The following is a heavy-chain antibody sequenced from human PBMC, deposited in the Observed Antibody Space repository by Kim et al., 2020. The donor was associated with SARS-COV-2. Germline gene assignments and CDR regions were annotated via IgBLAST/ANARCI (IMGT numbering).Heavy chain of an antibody. V-gene: IGHV3-21*01. Sequence: GGSLRLSCAASGFTLSSYSLNWVRQSPGKGLEWVSSIDTGNYKYYADSVRGRFAISRDNAKTSLYLQMNSLRVEDTAVYYCVRIAGSRGHYYYMDVWGKG. CDR3: VRIAGSRGHYYYMDV. CDR1: GFTLSSYS. CDR2: IDTGNYK. D-gene: IGHD6-19*01. J-gene: IGHJ6*03.